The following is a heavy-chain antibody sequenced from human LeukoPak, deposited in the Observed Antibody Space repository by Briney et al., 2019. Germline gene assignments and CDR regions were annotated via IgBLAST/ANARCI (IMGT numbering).Heavy chain of an antibody. CDR1: GDSITSYS. J-gene: IGHJ5*02. V-gene: IGHV4-4*07. CDR3: ARDRSRKFVGWFDP. D-gene: IGHD1-14*01. Sequence: SETLSLTRSVSGDSITSYSWSWIRQPAGKGLEWIGRVYASGTTNYNPSLESRVTISMDKFQNQFSLTLRSVTAADTAVYYCARDRSRKFVGWFDPWGQGVLVTVSS. CDR2: VYASGTT.